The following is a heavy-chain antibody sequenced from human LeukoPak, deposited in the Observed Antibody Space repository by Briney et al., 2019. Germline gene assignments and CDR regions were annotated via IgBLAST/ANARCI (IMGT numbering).Heavy chain of an antibody. Sequence: PSQTLSLTCTVSGGSISSCDYYWSWIRQPPGKGLEWIGYIYYSGSTNYNPSLKSRVTISVDTSKNQFSLKLSSVTAADTAVYYCARVVGVANKHFDYWGQGTLVTVSS. CDR1: GGSISSCDYY. D-gene: IGHD3-3*01. CDR3: ARVVGVANKHFDY. CDR2: IYYSGST. V-gene: IGHV4-61*08. J-gene: IGHJ4*02.